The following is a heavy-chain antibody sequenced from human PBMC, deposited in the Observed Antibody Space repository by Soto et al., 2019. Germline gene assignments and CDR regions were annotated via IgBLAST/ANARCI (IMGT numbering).Heavy chain of an antibody. CDR3: ARHGSEYSGYHERGASLFPVVFDY. V-gene: IGHV4-59*08. Sequence: SETLSLTCTVSGGSISSYYWSWIRQPPGKGLEWIGYIYYSGSTNYNPSLKSRVTISVDTSKNQFSLKLRPVTAADTAVYYCARHGSEYSGYHERGASLFPVVFDYWGQGTLVTVSS. CDR1: GGSISSYY. J-gene: IGHJ4*02. CDR2: IYYSGST. D-gene: IGHD5-12*01.